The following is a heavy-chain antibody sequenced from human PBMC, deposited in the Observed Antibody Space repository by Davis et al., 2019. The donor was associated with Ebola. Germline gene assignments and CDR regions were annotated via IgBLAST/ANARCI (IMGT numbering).Heavy chain of an antibody. Sequence: ASVKVSCKASGSSYGISWVRQAPGQGLEWMGWIRTYNGDTRYAQKLQGRVSMTTDTSTNTAYMELGSLTFDDTAVYYCARAQCPTTSDYWGQGTLVTVAS. D-gene: IGHD1-1*01. CDR2: IRTYNGDT. J-gene: IGHJ4*02. V-gene: IGHV1-18*04. CDR1: GSSYG. CDR3: ARAQCPTTSDY.